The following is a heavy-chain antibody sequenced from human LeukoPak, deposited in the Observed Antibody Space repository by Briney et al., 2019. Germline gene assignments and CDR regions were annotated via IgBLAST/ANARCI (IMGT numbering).Heavy chain of an antibody. CDR2: IYPGDSDT. CDR3: ARRDYTGSYWLDS. D-gene: IGHD3-10*01. J-gene: IGHJ5*01. V-gene: IGHV5-51*01. Sequence: GESLKISCKGSGYSFPRHSIAWVRQMPGKGLEWMGFIYPGDSDTRYSPSFQGQVTISADVSISTAYLQWSSLKASDTAIYYCARRDYTGSYWLDSWGQGTLVTVSS. CDR1: GYSFPRHS.